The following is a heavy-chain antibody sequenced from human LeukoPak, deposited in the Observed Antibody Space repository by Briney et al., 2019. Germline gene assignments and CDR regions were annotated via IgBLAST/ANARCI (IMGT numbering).Heavy chain of an antibody. CDR1: GFTFSSYA. CDR2: ISYDGSNK. V-gene: IGHV3-30*01. Sequence: PGGSLRLSCAASGFTFSSYAMHWVRQAPGKGLEWVVVISYDGSNKYYADSVKGRFTISRDNSKNTLYLQMNSLRAEDTAVYYCARSEGIQLWSQIDYWGQGTLVTVSS. CDR3: ARSEGIQLWSQIDY. J-gene: IGHJ4*02. D-gene: IGHD5-18*01.